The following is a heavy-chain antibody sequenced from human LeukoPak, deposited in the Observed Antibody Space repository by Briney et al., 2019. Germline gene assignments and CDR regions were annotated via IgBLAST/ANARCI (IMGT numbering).Heavy chain of an antibody. CDR3: AKTIHGNSYAHFDY. CDR1: QFSFSNYG. D-gene: IGHD5-18*01. J-gene: IGHJ4*02. CDR2: ISAGDST. V-gene: IGHV3-23*01. Sequence: PGGSLRLSCATSQFSFSNYGMSWVRQDPGKGLEWVSSISAGDSTYYGDSVKGRFTISRDNSKNTLYLQMNSLRAEDTAVYYCAKTIHGNSYAHFDYCGQGTLVTVSS.